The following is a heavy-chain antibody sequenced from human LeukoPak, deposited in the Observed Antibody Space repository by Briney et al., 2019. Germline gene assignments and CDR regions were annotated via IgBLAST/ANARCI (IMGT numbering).Heavy chain of an antibody. V-gene: IGHV4-39*01. J-gene: IGHJ6*02. CDR2: IYYSGST. D-gene: IGHD6-13*01. Sequence: SETLSLTCTVSGGSISSSSYYWGWIRQPPGKGLEWIGSIYYSGSTYYNPSLKSRVTISVDTSKNQCSLKLSSVTAADTAVYYCARHGAAGTIRYYYYGMDVWGQGTTVTVSS. CDR1: GGSISSSSYY. CDR3: ARHGAAGTIRYYYYGMDV.